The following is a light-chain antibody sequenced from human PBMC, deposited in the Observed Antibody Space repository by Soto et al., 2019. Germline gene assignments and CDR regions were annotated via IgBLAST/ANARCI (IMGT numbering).Light chain of an antibody. CDR3: QHYKMYSPWT. V-gene: IGKV1-16*01. J-gene: IGKJ1*01. Sequence: DIQMTQSPSSVSASVGDRVTITCRMSQGISSYLAWYQQKPGKAPKLLIYDVSSLQSGVPSRFSGSGSGTEFTLTISSLQPDDFATYYCQHYKMYSPWTFGQGTKVDI. CDR1: QGISSY. CDR2: DVS.